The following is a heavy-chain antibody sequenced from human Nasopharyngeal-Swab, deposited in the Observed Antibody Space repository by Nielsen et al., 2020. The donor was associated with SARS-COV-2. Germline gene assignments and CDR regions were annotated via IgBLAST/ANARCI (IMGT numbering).Heavy chain of an antibody. CDR2: IKQDGSEK. Sequence: GESLKISCAASGFTFSSYWMSWVRQAPGKGLEWVANIKQDGSEKYYVDSVKGRFTISRDNAKNSLYLQMNSLRAEDTAVYYCAREAPIGYCSSTSCYTGNAFEIWGQGTMVTVSS. D-gene: IGHD2-2*02. J-gene: IGHJ3*02. V-gene: IGHV3-7*01. CDR3: AREAPIGYCSSTSCYTGNAFEI. CDR1: GFTFSSYW.